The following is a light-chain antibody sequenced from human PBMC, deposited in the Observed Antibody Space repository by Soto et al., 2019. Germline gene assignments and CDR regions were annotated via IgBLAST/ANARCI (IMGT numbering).Light chain of an antibody. CDR3: QKYNSAPLT. V-gene: IGKV1-27*01. CDR2: ATS. Sequence: DVQMTQSPSSLSAFVGDRVTITCRASQGIAPYFAWYQQKPGKVPKLLIYATSTLQSGVPSRFSGSGSETDFTLTINSLQPEDVGTYYCQKYNSAPLTFGGGTKVEIK. CDR1: QGIAPY. J-gene: IGKJ4*01.